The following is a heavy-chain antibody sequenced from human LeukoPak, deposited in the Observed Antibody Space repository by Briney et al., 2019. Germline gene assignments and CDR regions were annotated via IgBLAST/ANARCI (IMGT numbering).Heavy chain of an antibody. J-gene: IGHJ5*02. V-gene: IGHV1-69*01. D-gene: IGHD6-13*01. CDR1: GGTFSSYA. Sequence: SVKVSCKASGGTFSSYAISWVRQAPGQGLEWMGGIIPIFGTANYAQKFQGRVTITADESTSTAYMELSSLRSEDTAVYYCARAYEQLALVNWFDPWGQGTLVTVSS. CDR2: IIPIFGTA. CDR3: ARAYEQLALVNWFDP.